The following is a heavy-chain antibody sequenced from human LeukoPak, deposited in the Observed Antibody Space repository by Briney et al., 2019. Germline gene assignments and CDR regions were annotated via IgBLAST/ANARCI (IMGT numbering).Heavy chain of an antibody. Sequence: ASVKVSCKASGYTFTTYEINWVRQATGQGLEWMGWMNPNSGNTVHAHKFQGRVTMTRNTSISTAYMELSSLRSEDTAVYYCARRDYYGSGSYPYHYDYYMDVWGKGTTVTISS. V-gene: IGHV1-8*01. CDR3: ARRDYYGSGSYPYHYDYYMDV. CDR1: GYTFTTYE. D-gene: IGHD3-10*01. J-gene: IGHJ6*03. CDR2: MNPNSGNT.